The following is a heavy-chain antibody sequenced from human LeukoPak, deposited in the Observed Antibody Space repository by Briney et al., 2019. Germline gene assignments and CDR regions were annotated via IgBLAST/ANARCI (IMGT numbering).Heavy chain of an antibody. Sequence: ASVKVSCKASGYTFTMYAINWVRQAPGQGLEWMGWISTSTGNPTYAQGFTGRFVFSLDTSVSTAYLQISSLKAEDTAVYYCARANYCSGGSCYFEPFDYWGQGTLVTVSS. CDR1: GYTFTMYA. V-gene: IGHV7-4-1*02. CDR2: ISTSTGNP. D-gene: IGHD2-15*01. CDR3: ARANYCSGGSCYFEPFDY. J-gene: IGHJ4*02.